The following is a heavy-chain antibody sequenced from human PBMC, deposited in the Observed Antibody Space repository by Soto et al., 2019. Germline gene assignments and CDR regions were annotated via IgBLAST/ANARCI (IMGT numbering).Heavy chain of an antibody. J-gene: IGHJ3*02. CDR3: ARYSRYYDSIGYGI. CDR1: RGSISSGGFY. Sequence: QLHLQESGPGLVKPSQTLSLTCTVSRGSISSGGFYWSSILQHPGEGLEWVGYVDYSGGTCYYPVLRSRVTISVYPYKNQFYLKLSCVTAADTAVYYCARYSRYYDSIGYGICGQGTMVTVSS. D-gene: IGHD3-22*01. V-gene: IGHV4-31*03. CDR2: VDYSGGT.